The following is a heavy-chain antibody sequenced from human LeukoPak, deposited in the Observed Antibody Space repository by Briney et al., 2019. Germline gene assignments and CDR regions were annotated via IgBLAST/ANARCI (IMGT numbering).Heavy chain of an antibody. CDR2: IYHSGSA. D-gene: IGHD4-11*01. V-gene: IGHV4-59*12. Sequence: PSETLSLTCTISGGSISSYYWSWTRQPPGKGLEWIGYIYHSGSANYNPSLKSRVTISVDTSKNQFSLKVSSVTAADTAVYYCARVTTSYYYYGMDVWGQGTTVTVSS. CDR3: ARVTTSYYYYGMDV. CDR1: GGSISSYY. J-gene: IGHJ6*02.